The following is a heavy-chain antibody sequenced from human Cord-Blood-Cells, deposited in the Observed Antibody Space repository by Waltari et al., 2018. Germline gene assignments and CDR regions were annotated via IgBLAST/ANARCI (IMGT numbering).Heavy chain of an antibody. CDR1: GNILPESS. D-gene: IGHD1-26*01. CDR3: ATELGGSGSFDY. CDR2: FDPEDGET. V-gene: IGHV1-24*01. J-gene: IGHJ4*02. Sequence: QVQLVQSGAEVKKPGASVKVSCKVSGNILPESSMPRVGQAPGKGLEWMGGFDPEDGETIYAQKFQGRVTMTEDTSTDTAYMELSSLRSEDTAVYYCATELGGSGSFDYWGQGTLVTVSS.